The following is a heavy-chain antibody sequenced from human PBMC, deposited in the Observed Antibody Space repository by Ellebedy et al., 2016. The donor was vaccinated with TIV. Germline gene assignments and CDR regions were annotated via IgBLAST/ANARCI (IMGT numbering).Heavy chain of an antibody. D-gene: IGHD2-21*02. V-gene: IGHV4-31*03. J-gene: IGHJ4*02. CDR3: ARELYCGGDCSSYYFDS. Sequence: MPSETLSLTCTVSSGSISSGGNFWSWIRQHPGRGLEWTGNVYYSGTTYYNPSLQSRVTISADTSKNQFSLKLSSVTAADTAVYYCARELYCGGDCSSYYFDSWGQGTLVTVSS. CDR1: SGSISSGGNF. CDR2: VYYSGTT.